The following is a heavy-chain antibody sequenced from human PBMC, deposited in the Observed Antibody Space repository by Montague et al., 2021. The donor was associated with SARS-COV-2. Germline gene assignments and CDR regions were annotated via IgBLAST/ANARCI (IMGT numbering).Heavy chain of an antibody. J-gene: IGHJ6*03. D-gene: IGHD2-2*01. CDR1: GGSFSGYY. V-gene: IGHV4-34*01. CDR2: INHSGST. CDR3: ARARQDVVVPALGIGAYYYYYYMDV. Sequence: SETLSLTCAVYGGSFSGYYWSWIRQPPGKGLEWIGEINHSGSTNYSPSXKSGVTISVGTSKNQFSLKLSSVTAADTAVYYCARARQDVVVPALGIGAYYYYYYMDVWGKGTTVTVSS.